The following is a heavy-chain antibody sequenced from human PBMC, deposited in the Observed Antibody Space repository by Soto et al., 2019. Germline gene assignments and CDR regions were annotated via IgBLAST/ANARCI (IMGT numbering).Heavy chain of an antibody. V-gene: IGHV4-39*01. Sequence: SETLSLTCTVSGGSISSSSYYWGWIRQPPGKGLEWIGSIYYSGSTYYNPSLKSRVTISVDTSKNQFSLKLSSVTAADTAVYYCARHERSSAAGTGMLGAIDYWGQGTLVTVSS. CDR3: ARHERSSAAGTGMLGAIDY. CDR1: GGSISSSSYY. J-gene: IGHJ4*02. D-gene: IGHD6-13*01. CDR2: IYYSGST.